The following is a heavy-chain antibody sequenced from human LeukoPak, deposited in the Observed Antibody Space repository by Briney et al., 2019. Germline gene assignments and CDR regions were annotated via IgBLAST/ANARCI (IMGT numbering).Heavy chain of an antibody. CDR2: ISGSGGST. CDR3: DSMVYAMGIEY. J-gene: IGHJ4*02. V-gene: IGHV3-23*01. CDR1: GFTFSSYA. D-gene: IGHD2-8*01. Sequence: PGGSLRLSCAASGFTFSSYAMSWVRQAPGKGLEWASAISGSGGSTYYADSVKGRFTISRDNSKNTLYLQMNSLRAEDTAVYYCDSMVYAMGIEYWGQGTLVTVSS.